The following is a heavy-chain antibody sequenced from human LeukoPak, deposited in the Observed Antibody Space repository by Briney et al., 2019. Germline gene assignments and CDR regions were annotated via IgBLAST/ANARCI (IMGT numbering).Heavy chain of an antibody. Sequence: GGSLRLSCAASGFTFSSYWMHWVRQAPGKGLVWVSRINSDGSSTSYADSAKGRFTISRDNSKNTLYLQMNSLRAEDTAIYYCAKDNGIVAPSIPLDYWGQGTLVTVSS. J-gene: IGHJ4*02. D-gene: IGHD5-12*01. CDR3: AKDNGIVAPSIPLDY. V-gene: IGHV3-74*01. CDR2: INSDGSST. CDR1: GFTFSSYW.